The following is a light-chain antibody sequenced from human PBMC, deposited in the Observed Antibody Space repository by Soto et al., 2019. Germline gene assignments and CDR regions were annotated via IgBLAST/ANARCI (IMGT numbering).Light chain of an antibody. CDR2: NVS. J-gene: IGKJ3*01. CDR1: QRVYNW. Sequence: QMTQSPSTVSASVGASVTITCRADQRVYNWLAWYQQKPVKAPKLLMSNVSTVETGLSSRFRGSGFGTEFAIAITSLQPEDFGTYYCHHYNRYVSFGPGARV. CDR3: HHYNRYVS. V-gene: IGKV1-5*01.